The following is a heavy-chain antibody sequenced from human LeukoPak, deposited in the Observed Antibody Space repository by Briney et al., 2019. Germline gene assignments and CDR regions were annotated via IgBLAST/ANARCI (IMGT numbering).Heavy chain of an antibody. J-gene: IGHJ5*02. CDR1: GGSISSYY. V-gene: IGHV4-59*01. CDR3: ARARSVATARRYNWFDP. D-gene: IGHD5-18*01. Sequence: SETLSLTCTVAGGSISSYYWSWTRQPPGKGLEWIGYIYYSGSTNYNPSLKSRVTISVDTSKNQFSLKLSSVTAADTAVYYCARARSVATARRYNWFDPWGQGTLVTVSS. CDR2: IYYSGST.